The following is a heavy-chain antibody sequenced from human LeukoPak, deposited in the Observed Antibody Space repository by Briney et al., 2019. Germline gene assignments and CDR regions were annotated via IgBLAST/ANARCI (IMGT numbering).Heavy chain of an antibody. D-gene: IGHD5-12*01. CDR3: AREGSGYGSSDYYYGMDV. V-gene: IGHV1-8*01. CDR1: GYTFTSYD. Sequence: ASVTVSCKASGYTFTSYDINWVRQATGQGLEWMGWMNPNSGNTGYAQKFQGRVTMTRNTSISTAYMELSSLRSEDTAVYYCAREGSGYGSSDYYYGMDVWGQGTTVTVSS. CDR2: MNPNSGNT. J-gene: IGHJ6*02.